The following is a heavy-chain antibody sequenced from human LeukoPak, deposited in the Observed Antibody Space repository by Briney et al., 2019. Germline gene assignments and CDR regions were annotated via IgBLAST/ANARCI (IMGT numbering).Heavy chain of an antibody. CDR1: GGSFSGYY. CDR3: ARYQYSSGSTRSNHDAFDI. Sequence: PSETLSLTCAVYGGSFSGYYWSWIRQPPGKGLEWIGEINHSGSTNYNPSLKSRVTISVDTSKNQFSLKLSSVTAADTAVYYCARYQYSSGSTRSNHDAFDIWGQGTMVTVSS. D-gene: IGHD6-19*01. J-gene: IGHJ3*02. V-gene: IGHV4-34*01. CDR2: INHSGST.